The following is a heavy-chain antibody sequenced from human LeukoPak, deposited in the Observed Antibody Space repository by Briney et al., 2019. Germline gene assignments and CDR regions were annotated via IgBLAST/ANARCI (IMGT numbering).Heavy chain of an antibody. CDR2: ISYDGSNK. CDR1: GFTFRSYA. D-gene: IGHD3-10*01. J-gene: IGHJ4*02. Sequence: GRSLRLSCAASGFTFRSYAMHWVRQAPGKGLEWVAVISYDGSNKYYADSVKGRFTISRDNSKNTLYLQMNSLRAEDTAVYYCARDHGRYYYGSGSYSGPDYWGQGTLVTVSS. CDR3: ARDHGRYYYGSGSYSGPDY. V-gene: IGHV3-30*04.